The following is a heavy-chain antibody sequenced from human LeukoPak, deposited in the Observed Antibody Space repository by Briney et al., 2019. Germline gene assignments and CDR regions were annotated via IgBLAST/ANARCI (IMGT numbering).Heavy chain of an antibody. CDR1: GFTFSSYG. CDR2: ISYDGRNK. J-gene: IGHJ3*02. D-gene: IGHD3-22*01. V-gene: IGHV3-30*03. CDR3: ARDASSGYPLDAFDI. Sequence: PGGSLRLSCAASGFTFSSYGMHWVRQAPGKGLEWVAVISYDGRNKYYADSVKGRFTISRDNSKNTLYLQMNSLRAEDTAVYYCARDASSGYPLDAFDIWGQGTMVTVSS.